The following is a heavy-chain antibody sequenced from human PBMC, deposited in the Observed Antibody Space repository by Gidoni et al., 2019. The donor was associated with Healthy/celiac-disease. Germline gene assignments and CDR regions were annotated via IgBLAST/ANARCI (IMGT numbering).Heavy chain of an antibody. Sequence: QVQLQESGPGLVKPSETLSLTCTVSGGSVSRGSYYWSWIRQPPGKGLEWIGYIYYSGSTNYNPSLKSRVTISVDTSKNQFSLKLSSVTAADTAVYYCARIVVPAAMNPKALDYWGQGTLVTVSS. CDR2: IYYSGST. CDR1: GGSVSRGSYY. CDR3: ARIVVPAAMNPKALDY. V-gene: IGHV4-61*01. D-gene: IGHD2-2*01. J-gene: IGHJ4*02.